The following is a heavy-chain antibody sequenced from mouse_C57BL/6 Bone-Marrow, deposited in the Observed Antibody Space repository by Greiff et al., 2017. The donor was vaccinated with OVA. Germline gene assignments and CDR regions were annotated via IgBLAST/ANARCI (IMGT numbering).Heavy chain of an antibody. CDR3: ALTQYFDV. CDR2: IYPRSCNT. CDR1: GYTLTSYG. Sequence: QVQLQQSGAELARPGASVKLSCKASGYTLTSYGISWVKQRTGQGLEWIGEIYPRSCNTYYNEKFKGKATLTADKSSSTAHMELRSLTSEDSAVYFCALTQYFDVWGTGTTVTVSS. V-gene: IGHV1-81*01. D-gene: IGHD4-1*01. J-gene: IGHJ1*03.